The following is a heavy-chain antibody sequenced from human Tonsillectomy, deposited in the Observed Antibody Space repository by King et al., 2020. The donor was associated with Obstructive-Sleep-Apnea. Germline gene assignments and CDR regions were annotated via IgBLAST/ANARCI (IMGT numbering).Heavy chain of an antibody. CDR2: ISSNGGST. J-gene: IGHJ5*02. CDR1: GFTFSSYA. Sequence: VQLVQSGGGLVQPGGSLRLSCSASGFTFSSYAMHWVRQAPGKGLEYVSAISSNGGSTNYADSVKGRFTISRDNSKNTLYLQMSSLRAEDTAVYYCVKSQGGWSPPNWFDTWGQGTLVTVSS. V-gene: IGHV3-64D*06. D-gene: IGHD6-19*01. CDR3: VKSQGGWSPPNWFDT.